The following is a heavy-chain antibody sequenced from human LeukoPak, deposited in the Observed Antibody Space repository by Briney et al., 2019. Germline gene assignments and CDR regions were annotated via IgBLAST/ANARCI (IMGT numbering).Heavy chain of an antibody. D-gene: IGHD3-10*01. CDR3: AKGRWGLIINNFDL. V-gene: IGHV3-23*01. CDR2: ISDRGDST. Sequence: HSGGSLRLSCAASGFSLTTYAMGWVRQAPGKGLEWVSVISDRGDSTYYADSVKGRFTISRDSSKNTLYLQMNSLGGEDTALYYCAKGRWGLIINNFDLWGQGTMVTVSS. J-gene: IGHJ3*01. CDR1: GFSLTTYA.